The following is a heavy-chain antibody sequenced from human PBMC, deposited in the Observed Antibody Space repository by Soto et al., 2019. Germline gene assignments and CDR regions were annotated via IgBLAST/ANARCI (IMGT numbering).Heavy chain of an antibody. V-gene: IGHV3-13*01. Sequence: PGGSLRLSCAASGFTIKSYDMHWVRQATGKRLEWVSTIGTAGDTYYPGSVKGRFTISRENAKNSLYLQMNSLRAGDTAVYYCARSPSGIYYYGMDVWGQGTTVTVSS. CDR3: ARSPSGIYYYGMDV. J-gene: IGHJ6*02. CDR1: GFTIKSYD. D-gene: IGHD1-26*01. CDR2: IGTAGDT.